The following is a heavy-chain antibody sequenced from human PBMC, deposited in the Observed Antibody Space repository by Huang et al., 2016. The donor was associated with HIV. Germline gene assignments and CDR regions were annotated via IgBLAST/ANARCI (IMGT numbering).Heavy chain of an antibody. CDR2: SNRDGSST. J-gene: IGHJ4*02. CDR3: ARDPRIQSWLNFFDY. Sequence: EVQLVESGGGLVQPGGSLRLSCAASGFRISSYWMYWVRKAPGKGLVWVSRSNRDGSSTSYADSVKGRFTISRDNAKNTLYLQMNRLRAEDTAVYYCARDPRIQSWLNFFDYWGQGTLVSVSS. V-gene: IGHV3-74*01. CDR1: GFRISSYW. D-gene: IGHD3-22*01.